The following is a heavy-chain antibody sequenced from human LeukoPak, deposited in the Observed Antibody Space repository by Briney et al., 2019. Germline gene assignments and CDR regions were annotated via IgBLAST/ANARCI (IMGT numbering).Heavy chain of an antibody. CDR3: AKDILGLERIAVAVTYYHYYGMAG. Sequence: GGCLRLSGAASGFTSDDSAMHWVRQAPGEGLGWVSLMSGEGASTSYADSLTRRFTISRDNSKNSLYLQMNSLRTEDSALYYCAKDILGLERIAVAVTYYHYYGMAGGSQATTATAPS. V-gene: IGHV3-43*02. J-gene: IGHJ6*02. CDR2: MSGEGAST. D-gene: IGHD6-19*01. CDR1: GFTSDDSA.